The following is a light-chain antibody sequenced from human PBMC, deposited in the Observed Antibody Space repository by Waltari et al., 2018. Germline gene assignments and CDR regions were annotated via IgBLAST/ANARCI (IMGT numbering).Light chain of an antibody. CDR3: QQYNNWPLF. J-gene: IGKJ4*01. CDR2: GAS. Sequence: EIVMTQSPATLSVSPGERATLSCRASQSVSSNLAWYQRKPGQAPRLLIYGASTRVTGIPARFRGSGSGTEFTLTISSLQSEDFAVYYCQQYNNWPLFFGGGTKVEI. V-gene: IGKV3-15*01. CDR1: QSVSSN.